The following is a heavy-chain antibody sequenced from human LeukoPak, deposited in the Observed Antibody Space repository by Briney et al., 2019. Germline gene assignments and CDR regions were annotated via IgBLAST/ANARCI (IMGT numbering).Heavy chain of an antibody. Sequence: TGGSLRLSCAASGFTVSSNYMSWVRQAPGKGLEWVSVIYSGGSTYYADSVKGRFTISRDSSKNTLYLQMNSLRAEDTAVYYCARGNSSSWYVWFDPWGQGTLVTVSS. CDR2: IYSGGST. V-gene: IGHV3-66*01. D-gene: IGHD6-13*01. CDR1: GFTVSSNY. CDR3: ARGNSSSWYVWFDP. J-gene: IGHJ5*02.